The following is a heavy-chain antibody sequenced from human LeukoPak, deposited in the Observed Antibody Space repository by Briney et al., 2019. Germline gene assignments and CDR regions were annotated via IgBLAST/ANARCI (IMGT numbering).Heavy chain of an antibody. CDR3: AKSPGDYVSLFDY. J-gene: IGHJ4*02. V-gene: IGHV3-23*01. CDR1: GFTFSSYA. Sequence: GGSLRLSCAASGFTFSSYAMSWVRQAPGKGLEWVSATSGSGGSTYYADSVKGRFTISRDNSKNTLYLQMNSLRAEDTAVYYCAKSPGDYVSLFDYWGQGTLVTLSS. D-gene: IGHD4-17*01. CDR2: TSGSGGST.